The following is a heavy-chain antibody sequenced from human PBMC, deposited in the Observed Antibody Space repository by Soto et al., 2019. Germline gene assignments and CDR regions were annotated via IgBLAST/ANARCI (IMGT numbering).Heavy chain of an antibody. CDR3: VKEYYYDTSGFAPFDF. CDR2: ISGSGGST. D-gene: IGHD3-22*01. Sequence: LRLSCAASGFTFSSYAMTWVRQAPGKGLEWVSTISGSGGSTYYADSVKGRFTISRDNSKNTLYLQMNSLRVEDTAVYYCVKEYYYDTSGFAPFDFWGQGTLVTVSS. J-gene: IGHJ4*02. V-gene: IGHV3-23*01. CDR1: GFTFSSYA.